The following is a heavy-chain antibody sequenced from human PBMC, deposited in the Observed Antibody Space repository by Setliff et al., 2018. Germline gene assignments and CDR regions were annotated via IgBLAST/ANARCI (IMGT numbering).Heavy chain of an antibody. V-gene: IGHV4-38-2*02. CDR1: GYSISSGYY. J-gene: IGHJ4*02. D-gene: IGHD6-19*01. CDR2: IYHSGST. Sequence: NPSETLSLTCTVSGYSISSGYYWGWIRQPPGKGLEWIGSIYHSGSTYYNPSLKSRVTISVDTSKNQFSLKLSSVTAADTAVYYCASSPGYSSGWYEGWGQGTLVTVSS. CDR3: ASSPGYSSGWYEG.